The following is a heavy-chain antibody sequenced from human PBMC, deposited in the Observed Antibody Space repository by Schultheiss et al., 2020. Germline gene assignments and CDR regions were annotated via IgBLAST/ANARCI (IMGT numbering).Heavy chain of an antibody. CDR1: GYTFTSYY. V-gene: IGHV1-18*04. D-gene: IGHD5-24*01. Sequence: ASVKVSCKASGYTFTSYYMHWVRQAPGQGLEWMGWISAYNGNTNYAQKLQGRVTITADKSTSTAYMELSSLRSEDTAVYYCARVIGDGYNPNWFDPWGQGTLVTVSS. CDR3: ARVIGDGYNPNWFDP. J-gene: IGHJ5*02. CDR2: ISAYNGNT.